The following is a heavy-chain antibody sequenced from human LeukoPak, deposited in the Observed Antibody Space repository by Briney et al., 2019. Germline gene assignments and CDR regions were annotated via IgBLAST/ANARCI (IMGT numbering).Heavy chain of an antibody. CDR3: ARGNTLSPFDY. V-gene: IGHV4-34*01. CDR2: INHSGST. CDR1: GGSFSGYY. Sequence: SETLSLTCAIYGGSFSGYYWSWIRQPPGKGLEWIGEINHSGSTNYNPSLKSRVTISVDTSKNQFSLKLSSVTAADTAVYYCARGNTLSPFDYWGQGTLVTVSS. J-gene: IGHJ4*02.